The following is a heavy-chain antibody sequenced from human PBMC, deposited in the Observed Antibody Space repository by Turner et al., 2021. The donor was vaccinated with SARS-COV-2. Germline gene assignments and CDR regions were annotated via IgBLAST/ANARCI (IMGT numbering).Heavy chain of an antibody. CDR1: GGSFSGYY. J-gene: IGHJ4*02. CDR2: INHSGST. Sequence: QVQLQQLGAVLLKPSETLSLTCAVYGGSFSGYYWSWIRQPPGKGREWIGGINHSGSTNYNPSLKSRVTRSVDTSKNKFSLKLSSVTAADTAVYYCARGPYAVTGPFDYWGQGTLVTVSS. CDR3: ARGPYAVTGPFDY. V-gene: IGHV4-34*01. D-gene: IGHD2-21*02.